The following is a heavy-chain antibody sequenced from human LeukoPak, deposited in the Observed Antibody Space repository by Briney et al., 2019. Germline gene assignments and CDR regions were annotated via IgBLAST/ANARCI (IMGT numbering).Heavy chain of an antibody. CDR1: GFTFSSYA. Sequence: GGSLRLSCAASGFTFSSYAMSWVRQAPGKGLEWVSAISGSGDSTYYADSVKGRFTISRDNSKNTLYLQMNSLRAEDTAVYYCAKIGVPAMVKYYYYYYGMDVWGQGTTVTVSS. CDR2: ISGSGDST. J-gene: IGHJ6*02. CDR3: AKIGVPAMVKYYYYYYGMDV. D-gene: IGHD5-18*01. V-gene: IGHV3-23*01.